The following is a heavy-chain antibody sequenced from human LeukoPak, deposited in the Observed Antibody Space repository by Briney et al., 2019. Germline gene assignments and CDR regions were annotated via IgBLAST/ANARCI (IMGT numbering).Heavy chain of an antibody. CDR3: ARDFYCGRTNCYMVDY. J-gene: IGHJ4*02. CDR2: IGTAGAT. D-gene: IGHD2-2*02. Sequence: GGSLRLSCAASGFTFSSYDMHWVRHTTGKGLEWVSGIGTAGATFYPGSVKGRFTISRDNARNSLYLQMNSLRAEDTAVYYCARDFYCGRTNCYMVDYWGQGTLVTVSS. CDR1: GFTFSSYD. V-gene: IGHV3-13*01.